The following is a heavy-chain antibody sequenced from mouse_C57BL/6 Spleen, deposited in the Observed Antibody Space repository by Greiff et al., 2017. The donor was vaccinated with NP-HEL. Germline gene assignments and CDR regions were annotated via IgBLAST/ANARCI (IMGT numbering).Heavy chain of an antibody. D-gene: IGHD2-1*01. J-gene: IGHJ4*01. V-gene: IGHV1-50*01. Sequence: QVQLQQPGAELVKPGASVKLSCKASGYTFTSYWMQWVKQRPGQGLEWIGEIDPSDSYPNYNQKFKGKATLTVDTSSRTAYMQLSSLTSEDSAVYYCARKTGYGIFYAMDYWGQGTSVTVSS. CDR2: IDPSDSYP. CDR3: ARKTGYGIFYAMDY. CDR1: GYTFTSYW.